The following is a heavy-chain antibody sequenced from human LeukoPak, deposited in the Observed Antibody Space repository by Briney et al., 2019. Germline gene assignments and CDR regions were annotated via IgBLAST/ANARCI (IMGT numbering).Heavy chain of an antibody. V-gene: IGHV3-20*04. CDR2: INWNGGST. CDR3: AKDIELLGYYYYYMDV. CDR1: GFTFDDYG. J-gene: IGHJ6*03. Sequence: GGSLRLSCAASGFTFDDYGMSWVRQGPGKGLEWVSGINWNGGSTGYADSVKGRFTISRDNSKNTLYLQVNSLRAEDTAVYYCAKDIELLGYYYYYMDVWGKGTTVTVSS. D-gene: IGHD1-26*01.